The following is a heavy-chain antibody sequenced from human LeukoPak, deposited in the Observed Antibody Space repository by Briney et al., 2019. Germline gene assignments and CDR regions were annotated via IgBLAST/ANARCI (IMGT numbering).Heavy chain of an antibody. CDR1: GITLSNYG. D-gene: IGHD3-16*02. J-gene: IGHJ4*02. Sequence: GGSLRLSCGVSGITLSNYGMSWVRQAPGKGLEWVAGISGSAGGTNYADSVKGRFTISRDNYKNTLFLQMDRLRAEDTAVYFCAKRGVVVRVFLVGFHKEAYYFDSWGQGAQVTVSS. V-gene: IGHV3-23*01. CDR2: ISGSAGGT. CDR3: AKRGVVVRVFLVGFHKEAYYFDS.